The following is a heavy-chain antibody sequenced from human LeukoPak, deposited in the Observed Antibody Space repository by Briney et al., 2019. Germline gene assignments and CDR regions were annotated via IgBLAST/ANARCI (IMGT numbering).Heavy chain of an antibody. CDR1: GDSVSSNSVA. D-gene: IGHD2-8*01. CDR3: ARRSVDGVFDY. Sequence: SQTLSLTCAISGDSVSSNSVAWNWTTQSPSRGLEWLGRTYYRSRWHNDYALSVKSRMSINTDTSKNQFSLQLNSVTPEDTAVYYCARRSVDGVFDYWGQGTLVTVSS. CDR2: TYYRSRWHN. V-gene: IGHV6-1*01. J-gene: IGHJ4*02.